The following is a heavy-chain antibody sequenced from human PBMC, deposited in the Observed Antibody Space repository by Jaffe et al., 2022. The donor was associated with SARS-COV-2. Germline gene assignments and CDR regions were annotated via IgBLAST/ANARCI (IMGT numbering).Heavy chain of an antibody. J-gene: IGHJ6*02. Sequence: QGQLMESGGGVVQPGRSLRLSCAASGFTFDSYDINWVRQAPGKGLEWVSSISYDGSREFSADSVKGRFNVSRDNSENKAYLQMNSLRPEDTAIYYCAKSHGSGVTIFGLIISKTYAMDVWGQGTRVTVSS. CDR3: AKSHGSGVTIFGLIISKTYAMDV. D-gene: IGHD3-3*02. CDR1: GFTFDSYD. CDR2: ISYDGSRE. V-gene: IGHV3-30*18.